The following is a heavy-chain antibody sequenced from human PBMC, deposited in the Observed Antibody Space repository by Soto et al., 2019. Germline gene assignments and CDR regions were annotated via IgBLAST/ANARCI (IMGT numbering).Heavy chain of an antibody. Sequence: SVKGSCKASTETFNNYGIAWVRQAPGQGLEWLGWINPNSGATKYAQKFQGRVTLTRDTSINTAYMEMSMLRSDDTAVYYCARGGGTILAPLPWGQGTLVTVSS. J-gene: IGHJ5*02. V-gene: IGHV1-2*02. CDR2: INPNSGAT. CDR3: ARGGGTILAPLP. CDR1: TETFNNYG. D-gene: IGHD3-3*01.